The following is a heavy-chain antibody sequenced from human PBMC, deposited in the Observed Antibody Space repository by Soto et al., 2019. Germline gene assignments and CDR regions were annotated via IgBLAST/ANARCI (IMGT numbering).Heavy chain of an antibody. V-gene: IGHV4-31*03. CDR1: GGSISSGGYY. CDR3: ARQVTAPLGYYYGMDV. CDR2: IYYSGST. Sequence: QVQLQESGPGLVKPSQTLSLTCTVSGGSISSGGYYWSWIRQHPGKGLEWIGYIYYSGSTYYNPSLKSRVTISVDTSKNQFSLKLSSVTAADTAVYYCARQVTAPLGYYYGMDVWGQGTTVTVSS. J-gene: IGHJ6*02. D-gene: IGHD2-21*02.